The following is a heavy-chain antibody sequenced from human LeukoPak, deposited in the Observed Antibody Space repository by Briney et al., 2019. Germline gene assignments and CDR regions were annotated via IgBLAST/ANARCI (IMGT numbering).Heavy chain of an antibody. D-gene: IGHD1-26*01. CDR2: IYYSGST. J-gene: IGHJ5*02. CDR1: GGSISSSSYY. Sequence: SETLSLTCTVSGGSISSSSYYWGWIRQPPGKGLEWIGSIYYSGSTYYNPSLKSRVTISVDTSKNQFSLKLSSVTAADTAVYYCARDASKWEILRQYNWFDPWGQGTLVTVSS. V-gene: IGHV4-39*07. CDR3: ARDASKWEILRQYNWFDP.